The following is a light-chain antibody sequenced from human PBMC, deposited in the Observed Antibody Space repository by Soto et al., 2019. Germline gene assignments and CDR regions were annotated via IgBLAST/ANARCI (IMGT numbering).Light chain of an antibody. CDR2: CAS. CDR3: QQYGSTHRT. J-gene: IGKJ1*01. CDR1: QSVSSSY. Sequence: EIVLTQSPGTLTLSPGERATLSCRASQSVSSSYLAWYQQKRVQSPRLLIYCASSRATGMPDRFSGSGSGTDFTCTITTLEPEDLAVYYWQQYGSTHRTFGQGTKVEIK. V-gene: IGKV3-20*01.